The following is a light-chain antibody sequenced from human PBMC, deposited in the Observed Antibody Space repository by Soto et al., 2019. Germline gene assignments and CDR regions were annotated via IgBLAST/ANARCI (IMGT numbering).Light chain of an antibody. Sequence: QSVLTQPPSVSGTPGQRVTISCSGSSSNVGSNTVHWYQQVPGTAPKLLIFNNNQWPSGVPDRFSGSTSGTSASLAISGLQSEDESDYYCATWDDSLNAYVFGTGTKLTVL. CDR1: SSNVGSNT. CDR3: ATWDDSLNAYV. CDR2: NNN. V-gene: IGLV1-44*01. J-gene: IGLJ1*01.